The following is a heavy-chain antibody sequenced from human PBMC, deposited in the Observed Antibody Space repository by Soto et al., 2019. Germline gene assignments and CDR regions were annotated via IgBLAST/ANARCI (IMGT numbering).Heavy chain of an antibody. CDR2: TYYRSKWYT. CDR3: VRLVGNSWLDS. V-gene: IGHV6-1*01. D-gene: IGHD2-2*01. J-gene: IGHJ5*01. Sequence: RSQTESRTEASCGGRDCSNDWAWYWIKKSPSRGLEWLGRTYYRSKWYTDYAVSVKSRITINPDTSNNQLSLQLNSVTPDDTAAYYCVRLVGNSWLDSWGQGTLVTVSS. CDR1: GGRDCSNDWA.